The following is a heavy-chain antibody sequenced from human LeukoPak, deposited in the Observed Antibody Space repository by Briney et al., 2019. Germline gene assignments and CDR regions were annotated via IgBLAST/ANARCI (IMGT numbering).Heavy chain of an antibody. CDR2: ISWNSGSI. CDR1: GFTFDDYA. J-gene: IGHJ1*01. Sequence: GRSLRLSCAASGFTFDDYAMHWVRQAPGKGLEWVSGISWNSGSIGYADSVKGRFTISRDNAKNSLYLQMNSLRAEDTALYYCAKSLSPLSMVRGATYFQHWGQGTLVTVSS. CDR3: AKSLSPLSMVRGATYFQH. V-gene: IGHV3-9*01. D-gene: IGHD3-10*01.